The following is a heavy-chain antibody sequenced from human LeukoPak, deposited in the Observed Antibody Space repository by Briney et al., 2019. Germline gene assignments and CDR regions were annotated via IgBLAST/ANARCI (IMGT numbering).Heavy chain of an antibody. CDR2: INPNSGGT. CDR3: ARESYYYDSSGYPPMGPD. CDR1: GYTFTGYY. J-gene: IGHJ4*02. Sequence: ASVKVSCKASGYTFTGYYMHWVRQAPGQGLEWMGWINPNSGGTNYAQKFQGRVTMTRDTSISTACMELSRLRSDDTAVYYCARESYYYDSSGYPPMGPDWGQGALVTVSS. V-gene: IGHV1-2*02. D-gene: IGHD3-22*01.